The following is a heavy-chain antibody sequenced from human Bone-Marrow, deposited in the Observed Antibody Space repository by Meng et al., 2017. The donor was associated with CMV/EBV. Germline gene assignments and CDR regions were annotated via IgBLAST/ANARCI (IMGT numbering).Heavy chain of an antibody. CDR2: IIPIFGTT. Sequence: ASGGTFSSFTFNWVRQAPGQGPEWMGGIIPIFGTTNVAQKFQDRVTITTDDSANTAYMELRSLRSEDTAVYFCAKGLYSSSSDTFDIWGQGTLVTVSS. CDR3: AKGLYSSSSDTFDI. J-gene: IGHJ3*02. V-gene: IGHV1-69*05. D-gene: IGHD6-19*01. CDR1: GGTFSSFT.